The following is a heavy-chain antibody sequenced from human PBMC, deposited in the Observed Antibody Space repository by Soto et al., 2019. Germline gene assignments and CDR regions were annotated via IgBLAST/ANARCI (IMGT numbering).Heavy chain of an antibody. V-gene: IGHV3-20*04. Sequence: EVQLVESGGGVVRPGGSLRLSCAASGFTFDDYGMSWVRQAPGKGLEWVSGINWNGGSTGYADSVKGRFTISRDNDKNSVYLEMNSLRDEDTALYYCARDLRSWWFGALRPRGMDVWGQGTTVTVSS. CDR2: INWNGGST. J-gene: IGHJ6*02. D-gene: IGHD3-10*01. CDR3: ARDLRSWWFGALRPRGMDV. CDR1: GFTFDDYG.